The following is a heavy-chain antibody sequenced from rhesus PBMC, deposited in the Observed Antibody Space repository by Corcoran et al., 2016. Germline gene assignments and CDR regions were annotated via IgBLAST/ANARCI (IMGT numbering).Heavy chain of an antibody. CDR1: GFTFSSYG. V-gene: IGHV3S5*01. CDR3: AKHGGSYHAGFDY. J-gene: IGHJ4*01. Sequence: EVQLVETGGGLVQPGESLKVSCAVSGFTFSSYGMSWVRQAPGKGLGWVSGINMGRAYTDYPDSGKGRFTISRDNSKNTLSLEMNILGAEYTAVYYFAKHGGSYHAGFDYWGQGVLVTVSS. D-gene: IGHD4-29*01. CDR2: INMGRAYT.